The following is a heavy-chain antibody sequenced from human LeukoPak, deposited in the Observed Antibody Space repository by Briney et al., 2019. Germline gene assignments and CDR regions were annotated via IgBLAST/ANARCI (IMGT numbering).Heavy chain of an antibody. V-gene: IGHV1-2*02. CDR2: INPNSGGT. CDR3: ASRSHLVAASPTTSIDY. Sequence: GASVKVSCKVSGYTLTELSMHWVRQAPGQGLEWMGWINPNSGGTNYAQKFQGRVTMTRDTSISTAYMELSRLRSDDTAVYYCASRSHLVAASPTTSIDYWGQGTLVTVSS. CDR1: GYTLTELS. J-gene: IGHJ4*02. D-gene: IGHD2-15*01.